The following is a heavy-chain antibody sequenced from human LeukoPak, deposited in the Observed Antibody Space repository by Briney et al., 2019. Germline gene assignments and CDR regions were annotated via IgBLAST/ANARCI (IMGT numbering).Heavy chain of an antibody. Sequence: GGSLRLSCAASGFTVSSNYMSWVRQAPGKGLEWVSVIYSGGSTYYADSVKGRFTISRDNSKNALYLQMNSLRAEDTAVYYCARSLTYDFWSGYQSPVWFDPWGQGTLVTVSS. CDR3: ARSLTYDFWSGYQSPVWFDP. CDR2: IYSGGST. D-gene: IGHD3-3*01. V-gene: IGHV3-66*02. CDR1: GFTVSSNY. J-gene: IGHJ5*02.